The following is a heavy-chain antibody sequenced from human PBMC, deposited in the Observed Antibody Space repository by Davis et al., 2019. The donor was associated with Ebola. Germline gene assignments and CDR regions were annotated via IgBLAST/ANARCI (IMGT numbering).Heavy chain of an antibody. J-gene: IGHJ4*02. Sequence: AASVKVSCKASGYTFIHYAIHWVRQAPGQRLEWMGWINAANGNTKYSQSFQGRVTITRDASARTAYLEVTNLTSGDTAVYYCAREWQNYYSYWGQGTLVTVSS. CDR2: INAANGNT. D-gene: IGHD2-21*02. CDR3: AREWQNYYSY. V-gene: IGHV1-3*01. CDR1: GYTFIHYA.